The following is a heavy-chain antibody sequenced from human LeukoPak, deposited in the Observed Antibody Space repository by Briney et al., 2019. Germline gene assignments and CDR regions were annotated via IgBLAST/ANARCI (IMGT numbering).Heavy chain of an antibody. J-gene: IGHJ4*02. CDR2: IYSGGTT. Sequence: GGSPRLSCAASEFIVSSNYMNWVRQPPGKGLEWVSIIYSGGTTYYADSVKGRFTISRDDSKNTLFLQMNDLRAEDTAVYYCARGGEDSQLWFEPKQYYFDYWGQGTLVTVSS. CDR1: EFIVSSNY. CDR3: ARGGEDSQLWFEPKQYYFDY. D-gene: IGHD5-18*01. V-gene: IGHV3-53*01.